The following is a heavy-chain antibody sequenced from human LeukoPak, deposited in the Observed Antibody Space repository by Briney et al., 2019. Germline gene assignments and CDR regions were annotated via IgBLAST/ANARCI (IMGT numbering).Heavy chain of an antibody. CDR3: AKGGYTTWFDP. CDR2: IRSNGGDT. J-gene: IGHJ5*02. V-gene: IGHV3-23*01. CDR1: GSTFREYS. Sequence: GGSLRLSCAASGSTFREYSMSWVRQAPGKGLEWVSNIRSNGGDTYYTDSVKGRFTISRDNSKNTLYLEMNSLRAEDTAVYYCAKGGYTTWFDPWGQGTLVTVSS. D-gene: IGHD2-15*01.